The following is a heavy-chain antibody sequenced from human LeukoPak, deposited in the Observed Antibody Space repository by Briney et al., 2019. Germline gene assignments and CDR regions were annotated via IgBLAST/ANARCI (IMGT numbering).Heavy chain of an antibody. CDR1: GGSISSSAYS. Sequence: PSETLSLTCTVSGGSISSSAYSWGWIRQPPGKGLEWIGSIYYSGSTYDNPSLKSRVTISVDTSKNQFSLKLSSVTAADTAAYYCARQAYNSLDYWGQGTLVTVSS. CDR3: ARQAYNSLDY. V-gene: IGHV4-39*01. D-gene: IGHD1-14*01. CDR2: IYYSGST. J-gene: IGHJ4*02.